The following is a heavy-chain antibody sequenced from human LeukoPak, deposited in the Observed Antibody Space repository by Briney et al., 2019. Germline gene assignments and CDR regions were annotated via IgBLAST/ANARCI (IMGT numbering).Heavy chain of an antibody. CDR3: AKEGPTGTTKFDY. V-gene: IGHV3-23*01. D-gene: IGHD1-1*01. J-gene: IGHJ4*02. Sequence: PGASLRLSCAASGFTFGSYAMSWLRQAPGKGLEWVSAISENGGTTYYADSVKGRSTISRDNPKNTLSLQLNSLRAEDTAVYYCAKEGPTGTTKFDYWGQGTLVTVSS. CDR2: ISENGGTT. CDR1: GFTFGSYA.